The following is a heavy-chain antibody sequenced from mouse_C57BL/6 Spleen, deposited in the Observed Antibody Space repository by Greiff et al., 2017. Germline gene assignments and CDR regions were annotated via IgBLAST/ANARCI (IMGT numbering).Heavy chain of an antibody. D-gene: IGHD1-1*01. CDR2: IDPEDGET. J-gene: IGHJ4*01. V-gene: IGHV14-2*01. CDR1: GFNIKDYY. Sequence: EVQLQQSGAELVKPGASVKLSCTASGFNIKDYYMHWVKQRTEQGLEWIGRIDPEDGETKYAPKFPGKATITADTSSNTDYLRLSSLTSEDTAVYYCAAGYYGSRGYYYAMDYWGQGTSVTVSS. CDR3: AAGYYGSRGYYYAMDY.